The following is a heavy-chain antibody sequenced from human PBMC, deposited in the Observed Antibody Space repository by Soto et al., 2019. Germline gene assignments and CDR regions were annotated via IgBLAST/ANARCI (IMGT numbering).Heavy chain of an antibody. J-gene: IGHJ6*02. Sequence: PGGSLRLSRAASGFTVSSNFMSWVRQAPGKGLERVSVIYSGGSTYYADSVKGRFTISRHNSKNTLYLQMNSLRAEDTAVYYCARDPYYDSSGYLPPNGRDVWGQATTVTVSS. CDR3: ARDPYYDSSGYLPPNGRDV. CDR1: GFTVSSNF. V-gene: IGHV3-53*04. D-gene: IGHD3-22*01. CDR2: IYSGGST.